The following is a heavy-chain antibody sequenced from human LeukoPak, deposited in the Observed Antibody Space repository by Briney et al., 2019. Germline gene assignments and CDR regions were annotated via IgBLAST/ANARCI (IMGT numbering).Heavy chain of an antibody. CDR2: IRYDGSNK. CDR1: GFTFSSYD. D-gene: IGHD4-17*01. V-gene: IGHV3-30*02. CDR3: AREYGPRYFDY. J-gene: IGHJ4*02. Sequence: GVSLRLSCSASGFTFSSYDMHWLRHAPGKELVGVAFIRYDGSNKYYADSVKGRFTISRDNSKNTLYLQMNSLRAEDTAVYYCAREYGPRYFDYWGQGALVTVSS.